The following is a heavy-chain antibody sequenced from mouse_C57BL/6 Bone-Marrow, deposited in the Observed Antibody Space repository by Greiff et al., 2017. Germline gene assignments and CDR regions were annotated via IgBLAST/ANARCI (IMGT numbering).Heavy chain of an antibody. CDR3: ARNGSLLYWYFDF. D-gene: IGHD1-1*01. Sequence: EVMLVESGGDLVKPGGSLKLSCAASGFTFSSYGMSWVRQTPDQRLEWVATISSGGSYTYYPDSVKGRFTISRDNAKNTLYLQMSSLKSEDTAMYYCARNGSLLYWYFDFWGTGTTVTVSS. CDR2: ISSGGSYT. J-gene: IGHJ1*03. CDR1: GFTFSSYG. V-gene: IGHV5-6*01.